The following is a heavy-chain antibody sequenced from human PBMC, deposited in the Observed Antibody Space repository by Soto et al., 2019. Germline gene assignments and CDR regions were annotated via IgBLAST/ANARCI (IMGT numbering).Heavy chain of an antibody. D-gene: IGHD3-9*01. Sequence: PGGSLRLSCAASGFTFSSYAMTWVRQAPGKGLEWVSSITASGGRTYYADSVKGRFTISRDNSKNILYLQMNSLRVEDTAVYYCTRRLALFDYWGQGTLVTVSS. V-gene: IGHV3-23*01. CDR2: ITASGGRT. CDR1: GFTFSSYA. CDR3: TRRLALFDY. J-gene: IGHJ4*02.